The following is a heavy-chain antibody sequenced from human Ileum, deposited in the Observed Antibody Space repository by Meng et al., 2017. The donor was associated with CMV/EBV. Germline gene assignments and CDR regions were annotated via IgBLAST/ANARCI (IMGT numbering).Heavy chain of an antibody. CDR3: AREKSSCTSSTCYGVDS. D-gene: IGHD2-2*01. Sequence: QEGLEEMGQGRGRPLGPLSFTCIVLVVSICGYSWDWIRWPAGEGLEWIGRIAKSGATHYPPSLKSRVTLSLDTSKDQFSLKLTSVTAADTAVYYCAREKSSCTSSTCYGVDSWGQGTLVTVSS. J-gene: IGHJ4*02. CDR2: IAKSGAT. CDR1: VVSICGYS. V-gene: IGHV4-4*07.